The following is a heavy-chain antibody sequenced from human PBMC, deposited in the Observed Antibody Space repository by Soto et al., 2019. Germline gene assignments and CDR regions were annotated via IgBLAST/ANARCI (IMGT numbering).Heavy chain of an antibody. J-gene: IGHJ5*02. CDR3: AKLTYYDFWSGPEDWFDP. Sequence: ASVKVSCKASGYTFTGYYMHWVRRAPGQGLEWMGWINPNSGGTNYAQKFQGRVTMTRDTSISTAYMELSRLRSDDTAVYYCAKLTYYDFWSGPEDWFDPWGQGTLVTVSS. V-gene: IGHV1-2*02. D-gene: IGHD3-3*01. CDR2: INPNSGGT. CDR1: GYTFTGYY.